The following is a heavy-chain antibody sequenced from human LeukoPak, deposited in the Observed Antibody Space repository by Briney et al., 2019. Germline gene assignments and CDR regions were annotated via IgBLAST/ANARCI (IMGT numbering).Heavy chain of an antibody. J-gene: IGHJ4*02. CDR3: ARQPDDYGDYVPLDY. V-gene: IGHV3-30*03. D-gene: IGHD4-17*01. Sequence: GGSLRLSCAASGFTVSSNYMSWVRQAPGKGLEWVAVISYDGSNKYYADSVKGRFTISRDNSKNTLYLQMNSLRAEDTAVYYCARQPDDYGDYVPLDYWGQGTLVTVSS. CDR1: GFTVSSNY. CDR2: ISYDGSNK.